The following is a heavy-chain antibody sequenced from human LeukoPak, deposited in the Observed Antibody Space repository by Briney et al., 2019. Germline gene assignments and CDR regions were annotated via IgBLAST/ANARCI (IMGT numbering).Heavy chain of an antibody. V-gene: IGHV4-4*07. CDR1: GGSISSYY. J-gene: IGHJ4*02. Sequence: SETLSLTCTVSGGSISSYYWSWIRQPAGKGLEWIGRIYTSGSTNYNPSLKSRVTMSVDTSKNQFSLKLSSVTAADTAVYYCARDPITIVGAATIDYWGQGTLVTVSS. CDR2: IYTSGST. CDR3: ARDPITIVGAATIDY. D-gene: IGHD3-3*01.